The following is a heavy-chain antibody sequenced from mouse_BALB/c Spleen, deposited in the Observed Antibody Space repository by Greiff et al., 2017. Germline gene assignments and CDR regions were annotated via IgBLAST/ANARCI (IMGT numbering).Heavy chain of an antibody. CDR3: AREGTIGTAAWFAY. CDR1: GFTFSDYY. V-gene: IGHV5-4*02. J-gene: IGHJ3*01. CDR2: ISDGGSYT. D-gene: IGHD2-14*01. Sequence: EVQLQESGGGLVKPGGSLKLSCAASGFTFSDYYMYWVRQTPEKRLEWVATISDGGSYTYYPDSVKGRFTISRDNAKNNLYLQMSSLKSEDTAMYYCAREGTIGTAAWFAYWGQGTLVTVSA.